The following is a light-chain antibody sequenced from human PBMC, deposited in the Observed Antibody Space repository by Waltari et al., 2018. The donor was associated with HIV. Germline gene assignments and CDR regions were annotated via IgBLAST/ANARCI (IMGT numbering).Light chain of an antibody. J-gene: IGLJ3*02. Sequence: QSVLTQPPSASGTPGPRVTISCSGSSSNIEINTVSWYQQFPGTAPQLLIYSNKHRPSGVPDRFSGSKSGPSAALAISGLQSEYEADYYCATWDDSLNGPVFGGGTKLTVL. CDR3: ATWDDSLNGPV. CDR1: SSNIEINT. V-gene: IGLV1-44*01. CDR2: SNK.